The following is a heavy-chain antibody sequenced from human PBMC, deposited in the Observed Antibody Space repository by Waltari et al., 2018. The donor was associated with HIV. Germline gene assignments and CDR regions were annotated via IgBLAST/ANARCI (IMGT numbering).Heavy chain of an antibody. D-gene: IGHD6-13*01. CDR3: ARDRGSSSFHYFDY. V-gene: IGHV3-33*01. J-gene: IGHJ4*02. CDR1: WFTFASYV. Sequence: QVQLVESGGGVVQPGRSLRPSCAGSWFTFASYVITWVGPAPGKGLGWVAVIWYDGSNKYYADSVKGRFTISRDNSKNTLYLQMNSLRAEDTAVYYCARDRGSSSFHYFDYWGQGTLVTVSS. CDR2: IWYDGSNK.